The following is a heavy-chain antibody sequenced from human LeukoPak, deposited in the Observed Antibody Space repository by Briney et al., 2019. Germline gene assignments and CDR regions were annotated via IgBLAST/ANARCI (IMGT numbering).Heavy chain of an antibody. Sequence: GGSLRLSCAASGFTFSTYAMTWVRQAPGKGLEWVSVIYSGGSTYYADSVKGRVAISRDNSKNTVFLQMNSVRAEDTAVYYCARSYSNHLFGMDVWGQGTTVTVSS. CDR3: ARSYSNHLFGMDV. J-gene: IGHJ6*02. V-gene: IGHV3-66*01. CDR1: GFTFSTYA. CDR2: IYSGGST. D-gene: IGHD4-11*01.